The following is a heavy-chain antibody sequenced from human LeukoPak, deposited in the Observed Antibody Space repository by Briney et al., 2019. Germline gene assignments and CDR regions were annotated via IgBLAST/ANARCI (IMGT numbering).Heavy chain of an antibody. V-gene: IGHV1-3*03. CDR2: INAGNGNT. CDR1: GYTFTSYA. J-gene: IGHJ4*02. Sequence: ASVKVSCKASGYTFTSYAMHWVRQAPGQRLEWMGWINAGNGNTKYSQEFQGRVTITRDTSASTAYMELSSLRSEDMAVYCCARSYSSSSGFDYWGQGTLVTVSS. CDR3: ARSYSSSSGFDY. D-gene: IGHD6-6*01.